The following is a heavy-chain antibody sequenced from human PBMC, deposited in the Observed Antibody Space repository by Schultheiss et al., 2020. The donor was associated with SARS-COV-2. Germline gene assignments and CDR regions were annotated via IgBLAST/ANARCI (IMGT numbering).Heavy chain of an antibody. CDR3: ARAMGYCSSTSCYSIDY. Sequence: SETLSLTCAASGFTFSSYSMNWVRQAPGKGLEWIGEINHSGSTNYNPSLKSRVTISVDTSKNQFSLKLSSVTAADTAVYYCARAMGYCSSTSCYSIDYWGQGTLVTVSS. CDR2: INHSGST. V-gene: IGHV4-34*01. D-gene: IGHD2-2*02. CDR1: GFTFSSYS. J-gene: IGHJ4*02.